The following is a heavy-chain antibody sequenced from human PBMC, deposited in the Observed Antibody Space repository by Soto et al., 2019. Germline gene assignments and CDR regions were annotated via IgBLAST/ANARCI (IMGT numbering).Heavy chain of an antibody. CDR2: IYHSGST. CDR3: ARSPCYFDY. CDR1: GGSINNYY. Sequence: SETLSLTCTVSGGSINNYYWSWIRQPPGKGLEWIGYIYHSGSTTYNPSLRSRVTMSVDTSSNQFSLQLSSVTAADTAVYYCARSPCYFDYWGQGILVTVSS. V-gene: IGHV4-59*01. J-gene: IGHJ4*02.